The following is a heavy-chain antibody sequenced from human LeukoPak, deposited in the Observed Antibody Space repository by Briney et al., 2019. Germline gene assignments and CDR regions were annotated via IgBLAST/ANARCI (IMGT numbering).Heavy chain of an antibody. Sequence: GGSLRLSCAASGFSFDDYAMDWVRQAPGKGLEWVSGISWNSGSIGYADSVKGRFTISRDNAKNSLYLQMNSLRADDTAVYYCVKDSPPRYSGSPPAYWGQGTLVTVSS. CDR3: VKDSPPRYSGSPPAY. J-gene: IGHJ4*02. CDR2: ISWNSGSI. D-gene: IGHD1-26*01. CDR1: GFSFDDYA. V-gene: IGHV3-9*01.